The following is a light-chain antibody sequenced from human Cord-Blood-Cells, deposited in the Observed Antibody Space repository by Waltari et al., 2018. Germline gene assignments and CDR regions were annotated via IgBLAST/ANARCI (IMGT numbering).Light chain of an antibody. CDR2: EGS. Sequence: QSALTQPASVSGSPGQSITISCPGTSSDVGSYNLVSWYQHHPGKAPKLMSYEGSKRASGVSKRFSGSKSGTTACLTISGLQAEDEADYYCCSYAGSSTWVFGGGTKLTVL. V-gene: IGLV2-23*01. CDR1: SSDVGSYNL. J-gene: IGLJ3*02. CDR3: CSYAGSSTWV.